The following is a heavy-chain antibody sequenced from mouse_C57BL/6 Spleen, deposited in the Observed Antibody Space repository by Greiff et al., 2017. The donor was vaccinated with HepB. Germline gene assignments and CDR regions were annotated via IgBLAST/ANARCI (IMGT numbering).Heavy chain of an antibody. V-gene: IGHV1-81*01. CDR1: GYTFTSYG. CDR2: IYPRSGDT. J-gene: IGHJ4*01. Sequence: VQLQQSGAELARPGASVKLSCKASGYTFTSYGMSWVKQRTGQGLEWIGEIYPRSGDTYYNEKFKGKATLTADKSSSTAYMELRSLTSEDSAVYFCAREGSNYEYYYDMDYWGQGTSVTVSS. D-gene: IGHD2-5*01. CDR3: AREGSNYEYYYDMDY.